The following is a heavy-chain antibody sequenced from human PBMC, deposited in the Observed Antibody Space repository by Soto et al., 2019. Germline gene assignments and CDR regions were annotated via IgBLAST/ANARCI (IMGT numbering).Heavy chain of an antibody. CDR3: AKAELGMDALDI. J-gene: IGHJ3*02. Sequence: GSLRLSFETSGSTFKKHSMNCVRQAPGKGLEWVSSISGLGNRVYYADSVKGRFTISRDNSKNTVYLQMSSLRAEDTAIFYCAKAELGMDALDIWGPGTVVTVSS. D-gene: IGHD7-27*01. V-gene: IGHV3-23*01. CDR1: GSTFKKHS. CDR2: ISGLGNRV.